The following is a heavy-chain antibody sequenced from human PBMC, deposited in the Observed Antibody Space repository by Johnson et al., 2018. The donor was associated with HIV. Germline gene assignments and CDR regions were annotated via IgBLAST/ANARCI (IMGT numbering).Heavy chain of an antibody. J-gene: IGHJ3*02. CDR2: ISGSGSTI. V-gene: IGHV3-48*04. Sequence: VQLVESGGGLVQPGGSLRLSCAASGFTFSSYAMHWVRQAPGKGLQWVSYISGSGSTIYYADSVKGRFTISRDNSKNTLYLQMGSLRVEDMAVYYCARDGYYDRSGYWGLDAFHIWGQGTTVTVSS. CDR1: GFTFSSYA. CDR3: ARDGYYDRSGYWGLDAFHI. D-gene: IGHD3-22*01.